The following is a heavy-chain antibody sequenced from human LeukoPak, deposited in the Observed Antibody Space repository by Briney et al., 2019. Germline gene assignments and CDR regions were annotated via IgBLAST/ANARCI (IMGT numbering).Heavy chain of an antibody. CDR3: AKDLGGESSDY. Sequence: PGGSLRLSCAASGFTFSSYGMHWARQAPGKGLEWVAVISYDGSNKYYADSVKGRFTISRDNSKNTLYLQMNSLRAEDTAVYYCAKDLGGESSDYWGQGTLVTVSS. CDR1: GFTFSSYG. CDR2: ISYDGSNK. J-gene: IGHJ4*02. D-gene: IGHD3-16*01. V-gene: IGHV3-30*18.